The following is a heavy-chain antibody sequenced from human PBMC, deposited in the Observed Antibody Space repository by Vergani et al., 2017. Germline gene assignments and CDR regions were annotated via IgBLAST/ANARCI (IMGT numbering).Heavy chain of an antibody. CDR3: AKGFRNNWGWAGEFDY. CDR1: GFTFSSYG. Sequence: QVQLVESGGGVVQPGGSLRLSCAASGFTFSSYGMHWVRQAPGKGLEWVAFIRYDGSNKYYADSVKGRFTISRDNSKNTLYLQMNSLRAEDTAVYYCAKGFRNNWGWAGEFDYWGQGTLVTVSS. D-gene: IGHD7-27*01. V-gene: IGHV3-30*02. J-gene: IGHJ4*02. CDR2: IRYDGSNK.